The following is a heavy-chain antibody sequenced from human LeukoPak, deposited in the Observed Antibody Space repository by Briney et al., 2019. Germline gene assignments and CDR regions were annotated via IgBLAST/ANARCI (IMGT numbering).Heavy chain of an antibody. J-gene: IGHJ4*02. CDR3: TTVAVYAMTNDY. CDR1: GXTXSSYG. D-gene: IGHD2-8*01. CDR2: IWYDGTNK. Sequence: SLRLXXAASGXTXSSYGMHWVRQAPGKGLEWVAVIWYDGTNKYYADSVKGRFTISRDNSKNTLFLQMNSLKTEDTAVYYCTTVAVYAMTNDYWGQGTLVTVSS. V-gene: IGHV3-33*01.